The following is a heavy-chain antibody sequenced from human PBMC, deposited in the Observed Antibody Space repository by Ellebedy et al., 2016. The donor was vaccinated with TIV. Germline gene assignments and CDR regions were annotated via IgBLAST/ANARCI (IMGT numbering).Heavy chain of an antibody. J-gene: IGHJ4*02. CDR3: AKDREMATGGFDS. D-gene: IGHD5-24*01. CDR1: GGTFINYA. Sequence: AASVKVSCKASGGTFINYAISWVRQAPGQGLEWMGRIVPILRVTNYAQKFQDRVTIIADKSTSTVYMELSSLKSEDTAVYYCAKDREMATGGFDSWGQGTQVAVSS. CDR2: IVPILRVT. V-gene: IGHV1-69*04.